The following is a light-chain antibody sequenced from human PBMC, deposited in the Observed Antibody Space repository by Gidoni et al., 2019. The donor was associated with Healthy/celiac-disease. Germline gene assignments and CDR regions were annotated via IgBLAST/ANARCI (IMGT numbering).Light chain of an antibody. CDR2: DDS. CDR1: NIGRKS. CDR3: QVWDDSADHPV. J-gene: IGLJ3*02. Sequence: SYVLTQPPSESVAPGQTASITCGGGNIGRKSVHWYQQKPGQAPVMVVHDDSERPSGIPERFFGSNSGNTATLTISRVEAGDEADYYCQVWDDSADHPVFGGGTRLTAL. V-gene: IGLV3-21*02.